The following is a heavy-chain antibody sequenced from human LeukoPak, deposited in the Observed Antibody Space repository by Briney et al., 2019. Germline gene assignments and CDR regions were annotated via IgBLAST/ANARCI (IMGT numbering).Heavy chain of an antibody. CDR2: IYHSGST. CDR1: GYSISSGYY. Sequence: SETLSLTCAVSGYSISSGYYWGWIRQPPGKGLEWIGSIYHSGSTYYNPSFKSRVTISVDTSKNQFSLKLSSVTAADTAVYYCARGSHYYYGMDVWGKGTTVTVSS. V-gene: IGHV4-38-2*01. CDR3: ARGSHYYYGMDV. J-gene: IGHJ6*04.